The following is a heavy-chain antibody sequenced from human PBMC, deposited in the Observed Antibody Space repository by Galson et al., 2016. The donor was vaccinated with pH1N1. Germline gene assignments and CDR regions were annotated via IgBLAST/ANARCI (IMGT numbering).Heavy chain of an antibody. V-gene: IGHV4-61*02. CDR3: ARGGEEILSFGEPHHWFDP. CDR1: GDSISSKTFY. J-gene: IGHJ5*02. Sequence: TLSLTCSVSGDSISSKTFYWSWLRQPAGKGLQWIGLLYSSGSTNYNPSLKGRVTMSADTSKNEFSLKMTSVTAADTAVYYCARGGEEILSFGEPHHWFDPWGQGTLVAVSS. D-gene: IGHD3-10*01. CDR2: LYSSGST.